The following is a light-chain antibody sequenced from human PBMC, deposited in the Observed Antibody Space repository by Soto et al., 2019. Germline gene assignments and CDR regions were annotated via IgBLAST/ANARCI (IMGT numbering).Light chain of an antibody. J-gene: IGKJ1*01. V-gene: IGKV1-5*03. Sequence: DIQMTQSPSTLSASVGDRVTITCRASQSISSWLAWYQQKPGKAPKLLIYKASSLESGVPSRFSGSGSGTEFTLTISSLQPDDFATYYCLQLDSYPRTFGQGTKVDI. CDR1: QSISSW. CDR3: LQLDSYPRT. CDR2: KAS.